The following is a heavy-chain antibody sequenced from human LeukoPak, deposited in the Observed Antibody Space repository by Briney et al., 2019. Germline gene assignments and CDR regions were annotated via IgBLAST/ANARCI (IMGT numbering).Heavy chain of an antibody. Sequence: PGGSLRLSCAASGFPFEKYGMSWVRQAPGKGLEWVAGIDLIGSSTGSADSAKGRFTISRDNAKNSLYLQMDSMRAEDTALYYCVRRGHSTSWYPDYWGQGTLVTVSS. CDR3: VRRGHSTSWYPDY. CDR1: GFPFEKYG. D-gene: IGHD2-2*01. V-gene: IGHV3-20*04. CDR2: IDLIGSST. J-gene: IGHJ4*02.